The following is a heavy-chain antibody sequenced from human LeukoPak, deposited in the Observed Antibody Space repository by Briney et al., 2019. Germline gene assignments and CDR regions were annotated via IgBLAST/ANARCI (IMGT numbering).Heavy chain of an antibody. D-gene: IGHD5-18*01. CDR2: IKQDGSEK. CDR3: ARGYSYGSTGTY. J-gene: IGHJ4*02. V-gene: IGHV3-7*01. CDR1: GFTFSSYL. Sequence: PGGSLRLSSAASGFTFSSYLMSWVRQAPGKGLEWVANIKQDGSEKYYVDSVRGRFTISRDNAKNSLYLQLNSLRVEDAAVYYCARGYSYGSTGTYWGQGTLVTVSS.